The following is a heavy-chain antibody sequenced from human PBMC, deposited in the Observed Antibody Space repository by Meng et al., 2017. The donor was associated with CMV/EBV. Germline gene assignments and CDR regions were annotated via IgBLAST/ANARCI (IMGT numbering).Heavy chain of an antibody. Sequence: QVQLVQSGAEVKKXXSXVKVSCKASGGTFSSYAISWVRQAPGQGLEWMGWISAYNGNTNYAQKLQGRVTMTTDTSTSTAYMELRSLRSEDTAVYYCVRDGYNLGGDYWGQGTLVTVSS. J-gene: IGHJ4*02. CDR2: ISAYNGNT. V-gene: IGHV1-18*01. D-gene: IGHD5-24*01. CDR1: GGTFSSYA. CDR3: VRDGYNLGGDY.